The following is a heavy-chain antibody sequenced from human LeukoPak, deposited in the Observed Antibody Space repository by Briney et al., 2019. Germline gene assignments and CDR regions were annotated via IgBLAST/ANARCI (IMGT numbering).Heavy chain of an antibody. Sequence: GGSLRLSCAASGFTFSSYAMSWVRQAPGKGLEWVSGISGSGGNTYYADSVKGRFTISRDNSKNTLYLQMNSLRAEDTAVYYCARTYDFLSGSYRLDYWGQGTLVTVPS. D-gene: IGHD3-3*01. J-gene: IGHJ4*02. CDR3: ARTYDFLSGSYRLDY. CDR2: ISGSGGNT. CDR1: GFTFSSYA. V-gene: IGHV3-23*01.